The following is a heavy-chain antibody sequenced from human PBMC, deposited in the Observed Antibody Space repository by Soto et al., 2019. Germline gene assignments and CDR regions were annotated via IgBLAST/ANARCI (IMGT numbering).Heavy chain of an antibody. J-gene: IGHJ4*02. CDR1: GFTFSSYA. V-gene: IGHV3-30-3*01. D-gene: IGHD5-18*01. Sequence: QVQLVESGRGVVQPGRSLRLSCAASGFTFSSYAMHWVRQAPGKGLEWVAVISYDGSNKYYADSVKGRFTISRDNSKNTLYLQMNSLRAEDTAVYYSARVGYLPAARYFDYWGQGTLVTVSS. CDR2: ISYDGSNK. CDR3: ARVGYLPAARYFDY.